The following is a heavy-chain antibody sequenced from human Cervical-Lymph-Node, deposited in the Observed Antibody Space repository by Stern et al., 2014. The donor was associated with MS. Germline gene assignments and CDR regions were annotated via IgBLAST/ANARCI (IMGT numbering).Heavy chain of an antibody. CDR1: GGSISSGGYY. Sequence: QLQLQESGPGLVKPSQTLSLTCTVSGGSISSGGYYWSWIRQHPGKGLEWIGYIYYSGSTYYNPSLKSRVTISVDTSKNQFSLKLSSVTAADTAVYYCARDFWGRIGYDSSGYYNYYYYGMDVWGQGTTVTVSS. CDR3: ARDFWGRIGYDSSGYYNYYYYGMDV. CDR2: IYYSGST. J-gene: IGHJ6*02. D-gene: IGHD3-22*01. V-gene: IGHV4-31*03.